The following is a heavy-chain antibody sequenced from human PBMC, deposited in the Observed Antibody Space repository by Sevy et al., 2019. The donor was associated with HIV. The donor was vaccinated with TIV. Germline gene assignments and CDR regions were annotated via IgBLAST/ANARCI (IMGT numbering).Heavy chain of an antibody. CDR2: VSKEGTNK. J-gene: IGHJ4*02. D-gene: IGHD3-16*01. CDR1: GFTFTRYA. V-gene: IGHV3-30-3*01. Sequence: GGCLRLSCEASGFTFTRYAFRWVRQAPGKGLEWVAVVSKEGTNKYYADSVKGRFTISRHNSRNTLYLQMQSLRADDTAVYFCARDPHSVPHWGSFDSWGQGTLVTVSS. CDR3: ARDPHSVPHWGSFDS.